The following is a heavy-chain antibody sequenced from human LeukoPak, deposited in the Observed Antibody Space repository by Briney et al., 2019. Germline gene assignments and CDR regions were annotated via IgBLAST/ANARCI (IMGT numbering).Heavy chain of an antibody. CDR2: IYTSGST. Sequence: PSETLSLTCTVSGGSISSGSYYWSWIRQPAGKGLEWIGRIYTSGSTNYNPSLKSRVTISVDTSKNQFSLKLSSVTAADTAVYYCARALTRWLQPFDYWGQGTLVTVSS. CDR1: GGSISSGSYY. J-gene: IGHJ4*02. CDR3: ARALTRWLQPFDY. V-gene: IGHV4-61*02. D-gene: IGHD5-24*01.